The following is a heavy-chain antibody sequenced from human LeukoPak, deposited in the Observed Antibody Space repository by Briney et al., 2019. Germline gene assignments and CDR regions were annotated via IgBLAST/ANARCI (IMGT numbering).Heavy chain of an antibody. V-gene: IGHV5-51*01. D-gene: IGHD2-21*02. CDR1: GYTFVDYW. CDR3: ARFRCGGDCHSDF. CDR2: IYPSDSDT. Sequence: NPGESLKISCRGSGYTFVDYWSGWVRQMPGKGLEWIGFIYPSDSDTRYSPSFQGQVTISADATMNTAFLQWSSLKASDTAIYYCARFRCGGDCHSDFWGQGTLVTVAS. J-gene: IGHJ4*02.